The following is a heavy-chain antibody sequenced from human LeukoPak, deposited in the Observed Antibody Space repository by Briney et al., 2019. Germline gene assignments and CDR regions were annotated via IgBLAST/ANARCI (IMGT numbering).Heavy chain of an antibody. Sequence: GGSLRLSCAASGFTFSSYAMSWVRQAPGKGLEWVSLIYSGGTTFYADSMKGRFTISRDNSKNTLYLQMIGLRAEDTAVYYCARDYYSETYDAFDIWGQGTMVTVSS. J-gene: IGHJ3*02. CDR1: GFTFSSYA. V-gene: IGHV3-53*01. CDR3: ARDYYSETYDAFDI. CDR2: IYSGGTT. D-gene: IGHD3-22*01.